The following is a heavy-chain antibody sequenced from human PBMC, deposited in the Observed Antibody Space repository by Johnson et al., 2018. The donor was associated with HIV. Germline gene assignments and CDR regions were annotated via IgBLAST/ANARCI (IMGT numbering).Heavy chain of an antibody. CDR1: GFTFSSYP. CDR3: SKGGRGLAFDI. D-gene: IGHD2-15*01. J-gene: IGHJ3*02. V-gene: IGHV3-30*04. CDR2: ISSDGSNN. Sequence: QVQLVESGGGAVQPGRSLRLSCAASGFTFSSYPMHWVRQAPGKGLEWVAVISSDGSNNYYADSVKGRFTISRDSSKNTLYLQMNSLRAEETAVYYCSKGGRGLAFDIWGQGTMVTVSS.